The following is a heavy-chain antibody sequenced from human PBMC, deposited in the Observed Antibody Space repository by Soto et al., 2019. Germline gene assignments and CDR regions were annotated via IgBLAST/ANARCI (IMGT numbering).Heavy chain of an antibody. V-gene: IGHV3-72*01. D-gene: IGHD3-16*01. Sequence: PGGSLRLSCAASGFTFSDRYMDWVRQAPGKGVEWVGRTKNKTNSYTTEYAASVKGRFTISRDYSRDSVYLKMNSLKTDDTAVYYCTIEGAYPGPDFDYWGQGTLVTVSS. CDR3: TIEGAYPGPDFDY. CDR2: TKNKTNSYTT. CDR1: GFTFSDRY. J-gene: IGHJ4*02.